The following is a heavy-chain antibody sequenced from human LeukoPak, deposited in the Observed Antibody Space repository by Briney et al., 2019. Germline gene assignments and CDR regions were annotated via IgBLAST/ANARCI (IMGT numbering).Heavy chain of an antibody. V-gene: IGHV1-46*01. Sequence: GASVTVSCKASGYTFTSYYMHWVRQAPGQGLEWMGIINPSGGSTSYAQKFQGRVTMTRDTSTSTVYMELSSLRSEDTAVYYCARDLSDWDFDYWGQGTLVTVSS. D-gene: IGHD3/OR15-3a*01. CDR2: INPSGGST. CDR1: GYTFTSYY. J-gene: IGHJ4*02. CDR3: ARDLSDWDFDY.